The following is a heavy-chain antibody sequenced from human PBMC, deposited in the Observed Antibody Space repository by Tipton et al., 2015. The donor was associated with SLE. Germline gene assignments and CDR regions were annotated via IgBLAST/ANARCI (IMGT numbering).Heavy chain of an antibody. V-gene: IGHV3-21*04. CDR3: AKVLRDYYSGMDV. D-gene: IGHD3-10*01. Sequence: SLRLSCAASGFTFITDSMNWVRQAPGKGLEWVSSISSGSDYIYYADSIKGRFTISRDNAENSLYLQMTSLRAEDTAVYYCAKVLRDYYSGMDVWGQGTTVTVSS. CDR2: ISSGSDYI. CDR1: GFTFITDS. J-gene: IGHJ6*02.